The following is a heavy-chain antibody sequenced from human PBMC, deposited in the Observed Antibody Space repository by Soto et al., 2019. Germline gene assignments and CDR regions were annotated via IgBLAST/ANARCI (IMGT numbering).Heavy chain of an antibody. CDR3: ATYDERRGFEY. CDR1: GFTLSSNG. Sequence: PGGSLRLSCAASGFTLSSNGVSWVRQAPGKGPEWLSTISDNSGFTYYKDSVKGRFTTSRDNSKSTLYLQMNRLRVEDTAMYYCATYDERRGFEYWGQGILVTVSS. J-gene: IGHJ4*02. V-gene: IGHV3-23*01. CDR2: ISDNSGFT. D-gene: IGHD3-3*01.